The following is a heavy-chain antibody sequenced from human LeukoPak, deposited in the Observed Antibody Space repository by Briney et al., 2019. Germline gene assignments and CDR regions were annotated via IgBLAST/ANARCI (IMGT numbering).Heavy chain of an antibody. CDR1: GFTFSSYD. CDR3: ARVAAAGKGFDY. J-gene: IGHJ4*02. Sequence: GGSLRLSCAASGFTFSSYDMHWVRHATGKGLDWVSAIDIAGDTYYPGSVKGRFTISRENAKNSLYLQMNSLRAGDTAVYYCARVAAAGKGFDYWGQGTLVTVSS. V-gene: IGHV3-13*01. D-gene: IGHD6-13*01. CDR2: IDIAGDT.